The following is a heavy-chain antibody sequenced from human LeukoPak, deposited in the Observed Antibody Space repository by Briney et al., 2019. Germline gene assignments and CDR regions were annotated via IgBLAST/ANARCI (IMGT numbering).Heavy chain of an antibody. J-gene: IGHJ6*04. D-gene: IGHD2-2*01. CDR2: IIPIFGTA. CDR1: GGTFSSYA. Sequence: SVKVSFKAPGGTFSSYAISCVRQAPGQRLECMGGIIPIFGTANYAQKFQGRVTITADKSTSTAYMELSRLRSEDTAVYYCARAEDIVVVPATIRKNGVDDHYYYGMAVWGKGTTVTVSS. V-gene: IGHV1-69*06. CDR3: ARAEDIVVVPATIRKNGVDDHYYYGMAV.